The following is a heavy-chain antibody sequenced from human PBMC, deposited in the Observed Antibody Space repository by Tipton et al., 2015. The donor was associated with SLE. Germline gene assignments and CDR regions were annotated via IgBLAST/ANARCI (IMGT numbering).Heavy chain of an antibody. CDR3: ARESGSGWDYFDY. Sequence: SLRLSCAASGFTFSSYSMNWVRQAPGKGLEWVSYISSSSSNIYYADSVKGRFTISRDNAKNSLYLQMNSLRAEDTAVYYCARESGSGWDYFDYWGRGTLVTVSS. CDR2: ISSSSSNI. V-gene: IGHV3-48*01. J-gene: IGHJ4*02. CDR1: GFTFSSYS. D-gene: IGHD6-19*01.